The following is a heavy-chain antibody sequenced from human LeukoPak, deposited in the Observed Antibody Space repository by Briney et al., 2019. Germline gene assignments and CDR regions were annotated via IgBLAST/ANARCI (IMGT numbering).Heavy chain of an antibody. Sequence: PSETLSPTCAVSGYSISSGYYWGWIRQPPGKGLEWIGSIYHSGSTYYNPSLKSRVTISVDTSKNQFSLKLSSVTAADTAVYYCARLGLRSEGWGQGTLVTVSS. CDR1: GYSISSGYY. CDR2: IYHSGST. CDR3: ARLGLRSEG. V-gene: IGHV4-38-2*01. D-gene: IGHD5-12*01. J-gene: IGHJ4*02.